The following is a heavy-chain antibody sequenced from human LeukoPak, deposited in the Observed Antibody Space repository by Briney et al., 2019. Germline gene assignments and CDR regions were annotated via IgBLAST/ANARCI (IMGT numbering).Heavy chain of an antibody. J-gene: IGHJ4*02. D-gene: IGHD6-13*01. CDR3: ARESSWTSHFDY. CDR1: GYTFTSYG. CDR2: INPSGGST. V-gene: IGHV1-46*01. Sequence: ASVKVSCKASGYTFTSYGISWVRQAPGQGLEWMGIINPSGGSTSYAQKFQGRVTMTRDMSTSTVYMELSSLRSEDTAVYYCARESSWTSHFDYWGQGTLVTVSS.